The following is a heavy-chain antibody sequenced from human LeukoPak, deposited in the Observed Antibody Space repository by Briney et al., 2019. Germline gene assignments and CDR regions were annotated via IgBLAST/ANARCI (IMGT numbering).Heavy chain of an antibody. V-gene: IGHV4-31*03. CDR1: GGSISSGGYY. CDR2: IYYSGST. J-gene: IGHJ5*02. D-gene: IGHD2-2*01. CDR3: ASYCSSTSCYERYLFDP. Sequence: SQTLSLTCTVSGGSISSGGYYWSWIRQHPGKGLEWIGYIYYSGSTYYNPSLKSRVTISVDTSKNQFSLKLSSVTAADTAVYYCASYCSSTSCYERYLFDPWGQGTLVTVSS.